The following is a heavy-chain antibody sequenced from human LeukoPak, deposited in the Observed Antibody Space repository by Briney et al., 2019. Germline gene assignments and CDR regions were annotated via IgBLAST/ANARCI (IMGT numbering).Heavy chain of an antibody. V-gene: IGHV4-30-2*01. CDR1: GGSISSGGYS. CDR3: ARDLKGFDP. J-gene: IGHJ5*02. Sequence: SQTLSLTCAVSGGSISSGGYSWGWIRQPPGRGLEWIGYIYHSGSTYYNPSLKSRVTISVDRSKNQFSLKLSSVTAADTAVYYCARDLKGFDPWGQGTLVTVSS. CDR2: IYHSGST.